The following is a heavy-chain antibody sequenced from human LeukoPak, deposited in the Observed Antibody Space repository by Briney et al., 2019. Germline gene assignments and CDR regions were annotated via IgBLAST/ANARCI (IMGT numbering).Heavy chain of an antibody. V-gene: IGHV4-30-4*01. CDR2: IYYSGST. D-gene: IGHD3-9*01. J-gene: IGHJ3*02. CDR3: ARDSHILTGYRPNDAFDI. Sequence: SQTLSLTCTVSGGSISSGDYYWSWIRQPPGKGLEWIGYIYYSGSTYYNPSLKSRVTISVDTSKNQFSLKLSSVTAADTAVYYCARDSHILTGYRPNDAFDIWGQGTMVTVSS. CDR1: GGSISSGDYY.